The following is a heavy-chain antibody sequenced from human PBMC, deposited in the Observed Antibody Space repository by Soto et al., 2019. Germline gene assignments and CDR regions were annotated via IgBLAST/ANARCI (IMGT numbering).Heavy chain of an antibody. CDR1: GGTFSSYA. CDR3: ARDSITMICPSGRYFQH. V-gene: IGHV1-69*12. D-gene: IGHD3-22*01. CDR2: IIPIFGTA. Sequence: QVQLVQSGAEVKKPGSSVKVSCKASGGTFSSYAISWVRQAPGQGLEWMGGIIPIFGTANYAQKFQGRVTITADESTSTAYMELSSLRSEDTAVYYCARDSITMICPSGRYFQHWGQGTLVTVSS. J-gene: IGHJ1*01.